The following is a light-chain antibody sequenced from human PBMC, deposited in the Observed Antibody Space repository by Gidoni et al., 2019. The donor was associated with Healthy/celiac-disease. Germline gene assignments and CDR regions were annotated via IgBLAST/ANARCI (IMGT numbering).Light chain of an antibody. CDR3: QQYNNWPLT. V-gene: IGKV3-15*01. Sequence: EIAMPPAPASLSVSPGERATLSCRASQGVSSELAWYQQKPGQAPGLLIYGASTTATGIPARVSGSGSGTEFTLTISSLQSEDFAVYYCQQYNNWPLTFGGGTKVEIK. J-gene: IGKJ4*01. CDR2: GAS. CDR1: QGVSSE.